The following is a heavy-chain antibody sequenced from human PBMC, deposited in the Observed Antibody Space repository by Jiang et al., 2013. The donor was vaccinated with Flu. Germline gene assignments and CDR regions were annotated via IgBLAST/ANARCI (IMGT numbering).Heavy chain of an antibody. J-gene: IGHJ5*02. D-gene: IGHD2-2*01. Sequence: SGAEMKKPGASVKVSCKASGGTFSSYAISWVRQAPGQGLEWMGGIIPIFGTANYAQKFQGRVTITADESTSTAYMELSSLRSEDTAVYYCARVKIPPAAVLDLLRCGWFDPWGQGTLVTVSS. CDR2: IIPIFGTA. CDR1: GGTFSSYA. CDR3: ARVKIPPAAVLDLLRCGWFDP. V-gene: IGHV1-69*13.